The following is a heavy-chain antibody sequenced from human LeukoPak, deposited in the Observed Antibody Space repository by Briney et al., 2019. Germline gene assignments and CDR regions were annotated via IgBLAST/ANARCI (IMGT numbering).Heavy chain of an antibody. CDR1: GDSISSSSYY. V-gene: IGHV4-39*01. CDR3: ARRRYYDSTGYLD. CDR2: IYYRGST. J-gene: IGHJ1*01. Sequence: PSETLSLTCTIYGDSISSSSYYWGWIRQPPGKGLEWIGDIYYRGSTYYSPSLKSRVSISIDTSNNPFSLTLNSVTAADTALYFCARRRYYDSTGYLDWGQGTLVTVSS. D-gene: IGHD3-22*01.